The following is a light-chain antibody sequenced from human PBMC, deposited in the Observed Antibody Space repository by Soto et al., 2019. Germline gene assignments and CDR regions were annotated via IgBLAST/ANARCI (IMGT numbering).Light chain of an antibody. CDR1: SSNIGSNT. J-gene: IGLJ2*01. CDR3: AAWDDSLNGLVV. V-gene: IGLV1-44*01. Sequence: QSVLTQPPSASGTPGQRVTISCSGTSSNIGSNTANWYQQLPGTAPKLLIYGNNQRPSGVPDRFSGSKSGTSAPLAISGLQSEDEADYYCAAWDDSLNGLVVFGGGTKLTVL. CDR2: GNN.